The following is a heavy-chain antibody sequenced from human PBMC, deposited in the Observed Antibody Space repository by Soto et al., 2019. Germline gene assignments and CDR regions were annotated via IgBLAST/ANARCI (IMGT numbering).Heavy chain of an antibody. J-gene: IGHJ6*02. Sequence: SVKVSCKASGGTFSTYAISWVRQAPGQGLEWMGGVIPIFGTSTYAQNFQGRVTITADESTSTAYMELSRLRSEDTAVYYCARVRVVGATRLYYHYGLDVWGQGTTVTVSS. CDR3: ARVRVVGATRLYYHYGLDV. D-gene: IGHD1-26*01. V-gene: IGHV1-69*13. CDR2: VIPIFGTS. CDR1: GGTFSTYA.